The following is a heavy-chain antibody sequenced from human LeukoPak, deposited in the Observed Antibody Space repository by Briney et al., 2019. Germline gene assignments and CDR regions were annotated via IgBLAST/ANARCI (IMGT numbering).Heavy chain of an antibody. Sequence: GGSLRLSCAASGFTFSSYSMNWVRQAPGKGLEWVSSISSSSSYIYYADSVKGRFTISRDNSKNTLYLQMNSLRAEDTAVYYCARDLPGSGREIDWGQGTLVTVSS. CDR3: ARDLPGSGREID. CDR2: ISSSSSYI. CDR1: GFTFSSYS. V-gene: IGHV3-21*04. J-gene: IGHJ4*02. D-gene: IGHD3-10*01.